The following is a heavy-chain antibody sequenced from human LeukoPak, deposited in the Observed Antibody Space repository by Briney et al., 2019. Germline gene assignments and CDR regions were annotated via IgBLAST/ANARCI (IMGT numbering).Heavy chain of an antibody. J-gene: IGHJ4*02. CDR3: ARRAAALDS. CDR1: GASISRYY. Sequence: KPSETLSLTCSVSGASISRYYWSWIRHPPGKGLEWIGYFHHSGNTNYSPSLSSRITMSVDTSKNQFSLRLNSVTAADTAIYYCARRAAALDSWGQGTLVTVSS. D-gene: IGHD6-13*01. V-gene: IGHV4-59*12. CDR2: FHHSGNT.